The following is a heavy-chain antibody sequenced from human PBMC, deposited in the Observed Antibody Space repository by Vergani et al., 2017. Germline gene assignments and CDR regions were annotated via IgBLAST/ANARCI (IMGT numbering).Heavy chain of an antibody. CDR3: ARGQTGYSRVWSTYFFYMDV. CDR2: VYYSGTT. J-gene: IGHJ6*03. D-gene: IGHD6-19*01. Sequence: QLQLQESDSRLVNPSQTLSLTCTLSGDAISRDTYSWNWVRQPPGKPLEWLGSVYYSGTTYYNPSLGGRVTMSIDKSKNHFSLTLTSVTAADSAFYFCARGQTGYSRVWSTYFFYMDVWGKGTTVTVSS. V-gene: IGHV4-30-2*01. CDR1: GDAISRDTYS.